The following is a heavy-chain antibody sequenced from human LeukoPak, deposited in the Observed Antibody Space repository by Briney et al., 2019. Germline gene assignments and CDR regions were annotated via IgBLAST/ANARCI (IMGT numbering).Heavy chain of an antibody. V-gene: IGHV3-48*04. CDR2: IDSSSSAI. D-gene: IGHD6-13*01. J-gene: IGHJ5*02. CDR3: ARDEEKQQLVSSGRFRGYKWFDP. CDR1: GFTFSSYS. Sequence: PGGSLRLSCAASGFTFSSYSMNWVRQAPGKGLEWVSYIDSSSSAIYYADSVKGRFTISRDNAKNSLWLEMVSLRAEDTAMYYCARDEEKQQLVSSGRFRGYKWFDPWGQGTLVTVSS.